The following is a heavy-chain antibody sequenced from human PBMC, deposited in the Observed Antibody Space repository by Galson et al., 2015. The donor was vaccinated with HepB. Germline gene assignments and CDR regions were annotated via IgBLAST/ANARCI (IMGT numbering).Heavy chain of an antibody. CDR1: GFRSSDYS. V-gene: IGHV3-48*02. CDR3: ARDLPDGPFQSAFDV. CDR2: IRRTGSPT. D-gene: IGHD5-24*01. J-gene: IGHJ3*01. Sequence: SLRLSCAVSGFRSSDYSMNWVRQTPGKGLEWISYIRRTGSPTHYADSVRGRFVISRDNAKNSLYLQMNSLRDEDTAVYYCARDLPDGPFQSAFDVWGPGTLVAVSS.